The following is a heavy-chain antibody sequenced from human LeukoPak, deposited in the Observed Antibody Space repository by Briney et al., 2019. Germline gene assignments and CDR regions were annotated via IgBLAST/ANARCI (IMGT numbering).Heavy chain of an antibody. D-gene: IGHD6-19*01. CDR2: IYSGGST. CDR3: ARGPPLYSSGWELDY. Sequence: GGSLRLSCAASGFTVSSNYMSWVRQAPGKGLEWVSVIYSGGSTYYADSVKGRFTIFRDNSKNTLYLQMNSLRAEDTAVYYCARGPPLYSSGWELDYWGQGALVTVSS. J-gene: IGHJ4*02. V-gene: IGHV3-53*01. CDR1: GFTVSSNY.